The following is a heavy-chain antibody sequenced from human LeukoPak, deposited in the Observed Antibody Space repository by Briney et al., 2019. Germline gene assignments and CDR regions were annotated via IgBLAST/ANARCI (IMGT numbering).Heavy chain of an antibody. Sequence: GGSLRLSCAASGFTFSSYSMNWVRQAPGKGLEWVSSISSSSSYIYYADSVKGRFTISRDNAKNSLYLQMNSLRAEDTAVYYCATGPAALGYYYYYYMDVWGKGTTVTVSS. D-gene: IGHD2-2*01. CDR1: GFTFSSYS. J-gene: IGHJ6*03. CDR3: ATGPAALGYYYYYYMDV. CDR2: ISSSSSYI. V-gene: IGHV3-21*01.